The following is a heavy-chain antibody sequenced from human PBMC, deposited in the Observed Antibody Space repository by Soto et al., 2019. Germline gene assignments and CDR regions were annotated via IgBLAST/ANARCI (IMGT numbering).Heavy chain of an antibody. Sequence: ASVKVSCKVSGYTLTELSMHWVRQAPGKGLEWMGGFDPEDGETIYAQKFQGRVTMTEDTSTDTAYMELSSLRSEDTAVYYCATGHNWNYDYYYYGMDVWGQGTTVTVSS. D-gene: IGHD1-7*01. J-gene: IGHJ6*02. CDR3: ATGHNWNYDYYYYGMDV. V-gene: IGHV1-24*01. CDR1: GYTLTELS. CDR2: FDPEDGET.